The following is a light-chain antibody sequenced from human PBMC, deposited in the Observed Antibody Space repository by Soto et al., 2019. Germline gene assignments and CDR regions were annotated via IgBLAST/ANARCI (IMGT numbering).Light chain of an antibody. CDR2: EGS. CDR1: NSDVGSYNL. Sequence: QPALTQPASVSGSPGQSITISCTGTNSDVGSYNLVSWYQQHPGKAPKLMIYEGSKRPSGVSNRFSGSKSGNTASLTISGLQAEDEADYYCCSYAGSSTFVFGTGTKVTVL. V-gene: IGLV2-23*01. CDR3: CSYAGSSTFV. J-gene: IGLJ1*01.